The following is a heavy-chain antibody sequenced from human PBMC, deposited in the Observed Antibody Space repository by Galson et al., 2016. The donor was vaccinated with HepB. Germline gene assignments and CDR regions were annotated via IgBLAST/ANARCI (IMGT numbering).Heavy chain of an antibody. V-gene: IGHV3-21*01. D-gene: IGHD1-7*01. CDR1: GFTFSIYS. J-gene: IGHJ6*02. Sequence: SLRLSCAASGFTFSIYSMNWVRQAPGKGLEWVSSISSSSTYIYYADSVYGRFTISRDNAKKSLFLQMNSLRAEDTAVYYCARDGRELVSHDYYSYMDVWGQGTTVTVSS. CDR3: ARDGRELVSHDYYSYMDV. CDR2: ISSSSTYI.